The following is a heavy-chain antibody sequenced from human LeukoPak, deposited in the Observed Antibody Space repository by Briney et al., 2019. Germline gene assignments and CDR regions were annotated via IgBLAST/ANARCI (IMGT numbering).Heavy chain of an antibody. D-gene: IGHD6-19*01. CDR3: ARVAYSSGHDY. Sequence: SETLSLTCAVYGGSFGGYYWSWIRQPPGKGLEWIGEINHSGSTNYNPSLKSRVTISVDTSKNQFSLKLSSVTAADTAVYYCARVAYSSGHDYWGQGTLVTVSS. J-gene: IGHJ4*02. CDR2: INHSGST. CDR1: GGSFGGYY. V-gene: IGHV4-34*01.